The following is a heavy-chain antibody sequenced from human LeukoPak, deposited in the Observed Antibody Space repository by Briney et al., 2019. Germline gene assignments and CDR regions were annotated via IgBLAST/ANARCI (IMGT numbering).Heavy chain of an antibody. CDR2: ISYDGSNK. D-gene: IGHD2-2*01. V-gene: IGHV3-30*04. CDR1: GFTFSSYT. Sequence: GRSLRLSCAASGFTFSSYTMHWVRQAPGKGLEWVAVISYDGSNKYYADSVKGRFTISRDNSKNTLYLQMNSLRAEDTAVYYCARVMGRYCSSTSCYVDYWGQGTLVTVSS. J-gene: IGHJ4*02. CDR3: ARVMGRYCSSTSCYVDY.